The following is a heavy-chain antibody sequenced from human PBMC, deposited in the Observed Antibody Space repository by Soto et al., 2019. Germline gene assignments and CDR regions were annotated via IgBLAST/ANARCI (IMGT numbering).Heavy chain of an antibody. CDR2: INPSARSA. V-gene: IGHV1-46*04. CDR1: GYTFTNYY. J-gene: IGHJ4*02. CDR3: ARDNSAANGVLDH. Sequence: ASVKVSCKASGYTFTNYYLHWVRQAPGQGLEWVGMINPSARSAIYAQKLRGRLTMDRDTSTTTVYMELSRLTFEDTAVYFCARDNSAANGVLDHWGQGTLVTVSS. D-gene: IGHD1-1*01.